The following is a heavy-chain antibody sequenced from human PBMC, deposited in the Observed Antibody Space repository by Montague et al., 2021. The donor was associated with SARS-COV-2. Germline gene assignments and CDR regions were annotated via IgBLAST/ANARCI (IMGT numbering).Heavy chain of an antibody. J-gene: IGHJ6*02. Sequence: SETLSLTCTVSGGSIGGTNYYWDWIRQSPGKGLEWIGNIFQSGGISYNPSLKSRVTISVDTSKNQFSLRLNSVTAADTAVYFCARTTYFDLASIYYYVMDVWGQGTTVTVSS. CDR1: GGSIGGTNYY. CDR2: IFQSGGI. CDR3: ARTTYFDLASIYYYVMDV. D-gene: IGHD3-9*01. V-gene: IGHV4-39*01.